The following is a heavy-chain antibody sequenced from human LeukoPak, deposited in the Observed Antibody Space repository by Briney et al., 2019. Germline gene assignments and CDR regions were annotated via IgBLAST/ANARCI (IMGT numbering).Heavy chain of an antibody. CDR1: GYTLTELS. CDR2: FDPEDGET. V-gene: IGHV1-24*01. D-gene: IGHD1-26*01. J-gene: IGHJ5*02. CDR3: ATRVGATQLFDP. Sequence: GASVKVSCKVSGYTLTELSMHWVRPAPGKGLEWMGGFDPEDGETIYAQKFQGRVTMTEDTSTDTAYMELSSLRSEDTAVYYCATRVGATQLFDPWGQGTLVTVSS.